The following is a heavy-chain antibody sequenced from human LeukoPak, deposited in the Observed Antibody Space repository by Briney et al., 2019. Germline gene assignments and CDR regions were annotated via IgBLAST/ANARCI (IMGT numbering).Heavy chain of an antibody. CDR1: GITFSSYG. CDR3: AKDRAQYYDILTGYYIGGTFDY. D-gene: IGHD3-9*01. CDR2: ISYDGSNK. Sequence: GGSLRLSCAASGITFSSYGMHWVRQAPGKGLEWVAVISYDGSNKYYADSVKGRFTISRDNSKNTLYLQMNSLRAEDTAVYYCAKDRAQYYDILTGYYIGGTFDYWGQGTLVTVSS. V-gene: IGHV3-30*18. J-gene: IGHJ4*02.